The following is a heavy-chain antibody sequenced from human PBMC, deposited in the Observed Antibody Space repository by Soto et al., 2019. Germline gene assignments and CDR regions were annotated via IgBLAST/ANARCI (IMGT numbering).Heavy chain of an antibody. V-gene: IGHV6-1*01. CDR1: GDSVSSNSAA. D-gene: IGHD3-9*01. Sequence: SQTLSLTCAISGDSVSSNSAAWNWIRQSLSRGLEWLGRTYYRSKWYNDYAVSVESRITINPDTSKDQFSLQLNSVTPEDTAVYYCAREAYILYWFDPWGQGTLVTVSS. CDR3: AREAYILYWFDP. CDR2: TYYRSKWYN. J-gene: IGHJ5*02.